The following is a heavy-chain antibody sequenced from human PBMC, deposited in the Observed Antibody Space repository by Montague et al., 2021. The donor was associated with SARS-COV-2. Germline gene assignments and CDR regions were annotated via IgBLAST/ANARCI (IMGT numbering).Heavy chain of an antibody. D-gene: IGHD3-10*01. CDR3: ARAAQKQYVLLWFGELLHDAFDI. Sequence: SLRLSCAASGFTFNSYAMHWVRQAPGKGLEWVAVISYDGSNKYYADSVKGRFTISRDNSKNTLYLQMNSLRAEDTAVYYCARAAQKQYVLLWFGELLHDAFDIGGQGTMVTVSS. V-gene: IGHV3-30-3*01. CDR2: ISYDGSNK. CDR1: GFTFNSYA. J-gene: IGHJ3*02.